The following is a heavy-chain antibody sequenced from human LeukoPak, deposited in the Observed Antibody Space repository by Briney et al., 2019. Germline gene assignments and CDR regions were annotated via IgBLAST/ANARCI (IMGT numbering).Heavy chain of an antibody. CDR2: IYYSGST. D-gene: IGHD3-10*01. V-gene: IGHV4-30-4*01. CDR3: ARDRRYGSTFDY. J-gene: IGHJ4*02. CDR1: GGSISSGDYY. Sequence: PSQTLSLTCTVSGGSISSGDYYWSWIRQPPGKGLEWIGYIYYSGSTYYNPSLKSRVTISVDTSKNQFSLKLSSMTAADTAVYYCARDRRYGSTFDYWGQGTLVTVSS.